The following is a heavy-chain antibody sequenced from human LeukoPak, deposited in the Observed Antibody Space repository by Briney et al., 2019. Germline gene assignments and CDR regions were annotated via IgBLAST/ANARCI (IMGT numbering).Heavy chain of an antibody. V-gene: IGHV1-58*02. D-gene: IGHD4-17*01. CDR1: GFTFTSSA. J-gene: IGHJ5*02. CDR3: AADGETTVTT. CDR2: IVVGSGNT. Sequence: SVKVSCKASGFTFTSSAMQWVRQARGQRLEWIGWIVVGSGNTNYAQKFQERVTVTRDMSTSTAYMELSSLRSEDTAVYYCAADGETTVTTWGQGTLVTVSS.